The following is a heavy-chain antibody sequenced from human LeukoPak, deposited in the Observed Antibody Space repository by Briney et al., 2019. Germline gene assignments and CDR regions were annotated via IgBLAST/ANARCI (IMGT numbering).Heavy chain of an antibody. CDR3: ARGETLQHDYGDYQDY. J-gene: IGHJ4*02. CDR2: MNPNSGNT. D-gene: IGHD4-17*01. Sequence: ASVKVSFTASGYTFTSYDISWVRQATGQGLEWMGWMNPNSGNTGYAQKFQGRVTMTRNTSISTAYMELSSLRSEDTAVYYCARGETLQHDYGDYQDYWGQGTLVTVSS. CDR1: GYTFTSYD. V-gene: IGHV1-8*01.